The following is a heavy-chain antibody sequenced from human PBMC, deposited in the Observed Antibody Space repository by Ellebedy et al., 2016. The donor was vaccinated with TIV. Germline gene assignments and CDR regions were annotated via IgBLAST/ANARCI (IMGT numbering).Heavy chain of an antibody. CDR1: GYSISSGYY. V-gene: IGHV4-38-2*02. CDR2: IYHSEST. J-gene: IGHJ4*02. CDR3: ARDLNPPMYYFDY. D-gene: IGHD1-14*01. Sequence: SETLSLTCTVSGYSISSGYYWAWLRQPPGTGLEWIGNIYHSESTYYNPSLKSRVTISVDTSKNQFSLKLSSVTAADTAVYYCARDLNPPMYYFDYWGQGTLVTVSS.